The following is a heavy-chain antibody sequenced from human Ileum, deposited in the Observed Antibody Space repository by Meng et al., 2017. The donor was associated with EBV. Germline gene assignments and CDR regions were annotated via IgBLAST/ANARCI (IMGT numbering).Heavy chain of an antibody. Sequence: QVQLQESGPGLVKPSETLSLTCTVSGGSVSSAHSFWTWLRQPPGKVLEWIGYMSYSGSTNYSPPLESRVTISVDTSKNQFSLKLSSVTAADTAVYYCAGDPHSGSPHWGQGTLVTVSS. D-gene: IGHD1-26*01. V-gene: IGHV4-61*01. CDR3: AGDPHSGSPH. CDR2: MSYSGST. CDR1: GGSVSSAHSF. J-gene: IGHJ4*02.